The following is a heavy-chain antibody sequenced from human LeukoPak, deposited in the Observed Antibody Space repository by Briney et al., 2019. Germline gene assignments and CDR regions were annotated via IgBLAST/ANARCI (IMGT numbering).Heavy chain of an antibody. CDR2: ISSGSSHM. D-gene: IGHD3-3*01. J-gene: IGHJ4*02. V-gene: IGHV3-21*04. Sequence: GGSLRLSCAVSGFTFSIYSMNWVRQAPGKGLEWVSSISSGSSHMSYADSVKGRFTISRDNTKNSLFLQMNSLRAEDTAVYYCARGRTESLYDLKYWGQGTLVTVSS. CDR3: ARGRTESLYDLKY. CDR1: GFTFSIYS.